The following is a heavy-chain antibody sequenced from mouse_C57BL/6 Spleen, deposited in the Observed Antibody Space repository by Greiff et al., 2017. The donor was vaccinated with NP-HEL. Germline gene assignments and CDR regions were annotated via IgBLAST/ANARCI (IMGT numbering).Heavy chain of an antibody. J-gene: IGHJ3*01. V-gene: IGHV5-9*01. D-gene: IGHD2-4*01. CDR1: GFTFSSYT. CDR3: ARQSDYDYDEGFAY. Sequence: EVQRVESGGGLVKPGGSLKLSCAASGFTFSSYTMSWVRQTPEKRLEWVATISGGGGNTYYPDSVKGRFTISRDNAKNTLYLQTSSLRSEDTALYYCARQSDYDYDEGFAYWGQGTLVTVSA. CDR2: ISGGGGNT.